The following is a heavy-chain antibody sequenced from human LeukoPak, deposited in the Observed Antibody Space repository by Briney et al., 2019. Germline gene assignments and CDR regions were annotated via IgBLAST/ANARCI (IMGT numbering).Heavy chain of an antibody. D-gene: IGHD3-9*01. CDR2: IYHSGST. V-gene: IGHV4-38-2*01. Sequence: SETLSLTCAVSGYSISSGYYWGWIRQPPGKGLEWIGSIYHSGSTYYNPSPKSRVTISVDTSKNQFSLKLSSVTAADTAVYYCARHSNYDILTGYGPGGYLDYWGQGTLVTVSS. CDR3: ARHSNYDILTGYGPGGYLDY. J-gene: IGHJ4*02. CDR1: GYSISSGYY.